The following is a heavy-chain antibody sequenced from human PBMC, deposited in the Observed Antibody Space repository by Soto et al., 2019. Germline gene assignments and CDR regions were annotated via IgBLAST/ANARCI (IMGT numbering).Heavy chain of an antibody. CDR3: AKGEDCRSTSCYLRVYNYYYMDV. Sequence: GGSLRLSCAASGFTFSSYGMHWVRQAPGKGLEWVAVISYDGNNVYYVESLKARFTISRDNSKNMLYLQMNSLRGEDTAVYYCAKGEDCRSTSCYLRVYNYYYMDVWGKGTTVTVSS. J-gene: IGHJ6*03. CDR2: ISYDGNNV. V-gene: IGHV3-30*18. CDR1: GFTFSSYG. D-gene: IGHD2-2*01.